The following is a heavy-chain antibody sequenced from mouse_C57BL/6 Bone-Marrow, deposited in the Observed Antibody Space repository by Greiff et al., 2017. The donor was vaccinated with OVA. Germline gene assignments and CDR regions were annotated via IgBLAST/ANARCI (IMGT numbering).Heavy chain of an antibody. D-gene: IGHD5-5*01. CDR3: AGDSVATYYYFDY. CDR1: GFTFSSYA. J-gene: IGHJ2*01. V-gene: IGHV5-4*01. CDR2: ISDGGSYT. Sequence: EVKLMESGGGLVKPGGSLKLSCAASGFTFSSYAMSWGRQTLEKRLVWVATISDGGSYTYYPDNVKGRFTISRDNAKHNLYLQMSHLKSEDTAMYYCAGDSVATYYYFDYWGKGTTLTVSS.